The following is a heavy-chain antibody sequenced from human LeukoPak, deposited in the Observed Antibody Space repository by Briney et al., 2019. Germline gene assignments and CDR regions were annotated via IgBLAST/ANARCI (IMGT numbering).Heavy chain of an antibody. V-gene: IGHV3-21*01. J-gene: IGHJ4*02. CDR1: GFTFSSYS. CDR3: ARDYYYDSSGYKFDY. D-gene: IGHD3-22*01. Sequence: GGSLRLSCAASGFTFSSYSMNCVRQAPGKGLEWVSSISSSSSYIYYADSVKGRFTISRDNAKNSLYLQMNSLRAEDTAVYYCARDYYYDSSGYKFDYWGQGTLVTVSS. CDR2: ISSSSSYI.